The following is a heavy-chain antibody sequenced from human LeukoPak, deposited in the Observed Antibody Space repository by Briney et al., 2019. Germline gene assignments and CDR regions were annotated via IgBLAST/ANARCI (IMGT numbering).Heavy chain of an antibody. CDR3: ASGYDFWSGYYGSFDY. D-gene: IGHD3-3*01. V-gene: IGHV3-7*01. CDR2: IKQDGSEK. J-gene: IGHJ4*02. CDR1: GFTFSSYW. Sequence: GGSLRLSCAASGFTFSSYWMSWVRQAPGKGQEWVANIKQDGSEKYYVDSVKGRFTISRDNAKNSLYLQMNSLRAEDTAVYYCASGYDFWSGYYGSFDYWGQGTLVTVSS.